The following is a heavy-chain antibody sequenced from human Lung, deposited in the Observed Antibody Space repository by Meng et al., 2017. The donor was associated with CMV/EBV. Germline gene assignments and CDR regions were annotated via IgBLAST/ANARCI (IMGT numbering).Heavy chain of an antibody. D-gene: IGHD6-19*01. CDR3: ARVMWLVRVVDY. V-gene: IGHV3-21*01. Sequence: CAASGFTFSSYSMNWVRQAPGKGLEWVSSISSSSSYIYYADSGKGRFTISRDNAKNSLYLQMNSLRAEDTAVYYCARVMWLVRVVDYWGQGTLVTVSS. CDR1: GFTFSSYS. CDR2: ISSSSSYI. J-gene: IGHJ4*02.